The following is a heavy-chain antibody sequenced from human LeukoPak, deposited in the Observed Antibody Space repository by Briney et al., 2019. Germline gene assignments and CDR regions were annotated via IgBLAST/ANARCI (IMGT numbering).Heavy chain of an antibody. D-gene: IGHD5-18*01. CDR3: ARVILGYGYYFDY. V-gene: IGHV3-53*01. CDR1: GFTVSSNY. Sequence: GGSLRLSCAASGFTVSSNYMSWVRQAPGKGLEWVSVIYSGGSTYYADSVKGRFTISRDNSTNTLYLQMNSLRAEATAVYYCARVILGYGYYFDYWGQGTLVTVSS. CDR2: IYSGGST. J-gene: IGHJ4*02.